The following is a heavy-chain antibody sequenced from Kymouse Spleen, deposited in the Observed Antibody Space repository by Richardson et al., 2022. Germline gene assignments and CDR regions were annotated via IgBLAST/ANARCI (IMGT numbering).Heavy chain of an antibody. D-gene: IGHD3-9*01. Sequence: EVQLVESGGGLVQPGGSLRLSCAASGFTFSSYSMNWVRQAPGKGLEWVSYISSSSSTIYYADSVKGRFTISRDNAKNSLYLQMNSLRDEDTAVYYCAREDLDILTGDYYYGMDVWGQGTTVTVSS. CDR3: AREDLDILTGDYYYGMDV. CDR1: GFTFSSYS. V-gene: IGHV3-48*02. CDR2: ISSSSSTI. J-gene: IGHJ6*02.